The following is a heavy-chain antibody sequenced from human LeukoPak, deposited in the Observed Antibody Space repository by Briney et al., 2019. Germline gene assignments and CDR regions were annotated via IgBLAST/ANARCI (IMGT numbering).Heavy chain of an antibody. CDR3: ARDEGYYYDSSDY. CDR1: GFMFNTYS. CDR2: ISSSGSTI. D-gene: IGHD3-22*01. J-gene: IGHJ4*02. V-gene: IGHV3-48*04. Sequence: GGSLRLSCAASGFMFNTYSMNWVRQAPGKGLEWVSYISSSGSTIYYADSVKGRFTISRDNAKSSLYLQMNSLRAEDTAVYYCARDEGYYYDSSDYWGQGTLVTVSS.